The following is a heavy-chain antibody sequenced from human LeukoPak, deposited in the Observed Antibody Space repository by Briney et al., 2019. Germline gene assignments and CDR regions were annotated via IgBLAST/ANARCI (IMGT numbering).Heavy chain of an antibody. J-gene: IGHJ4*02. CDR1: VLTFTNYV. D-gene: IGHD3-22*01. CDR3: ARGYGNHYDGSGYYHY. Sequence: GGSLRLSCAPSVLTFTNYVMHGVRPAPGKGLEYVSASSSNGDRTYYANSVKGRFTISRDNSKNTLYLQMGSLRAEDMAVYYCARGYGNHYDGSGYYHYWGQGTLVTVSS. CDR2: SSSNGDRT. V-gene: IGHV3-64*01.